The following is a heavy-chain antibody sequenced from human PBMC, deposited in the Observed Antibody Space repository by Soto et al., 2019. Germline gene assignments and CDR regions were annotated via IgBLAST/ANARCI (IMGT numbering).Heavy chain of an antibody. Sequence: QVQLVESGGGVVQPGRSLRLSCAASGFTFSSYGMHWVRQAPGKGLEWVAVISYDGSNKYYADSVKGRFTISRDNSKNTLYLQMNSLRAEDTAVYYCAKDWRIAVAAYYYYYGMDVWGQGTTVTVSS. CDR1: GFTFSSYG. V-gene: IGHV3-30*18. J-gene: IGHJ6*02. D-gene: IGHD6-19*01. CDR2: ISYDGSNK. CDR3: AKDWRIAVAAYYYYYGMDV.